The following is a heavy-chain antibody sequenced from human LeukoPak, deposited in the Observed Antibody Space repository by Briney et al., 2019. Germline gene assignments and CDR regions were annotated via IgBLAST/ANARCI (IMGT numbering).Heavy chain of an antibody. J-gene: IGHJ4*02. D-gene: IGHD3-22*01. V-gene: IGHV3-48*02. CDR3: ARDVGTDYYDSSGYPDY. Sequence: GGSLRLSCAASGFAFSTYSMNWVRQAPGKGLEWVSFISSSSSTIYYAASVKGRFTISRDNAKNSLYLQMNSLRDEDTAVYYCARDVGTDYYDSSGYPDYRGQGTLVTVSS. CDR1: GFAFSTYS. CDR2: ISSSSSTI.